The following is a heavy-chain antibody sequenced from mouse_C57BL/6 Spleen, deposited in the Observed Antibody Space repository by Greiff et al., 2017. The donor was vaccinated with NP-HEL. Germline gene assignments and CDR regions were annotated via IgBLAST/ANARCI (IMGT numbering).Heavy chain of an antibody. CDR1: GYTFTSYW. V-gene: IGHV1-61*01. D-gene: IGHD2-4*01. J-gene: IGHJ3*01. CDR2: IYPSDSET. Sequence: QVHVKQPGAELVRPGSSVKLSCKASGYTFTSYWMDWVKQRPGQGLEWIGNIYPSDSETHYNQKFKDKATLTVYKSSSPAYMQLSSLTSEDSAVYYCARLDYYDYSFAYWGQGTLVTVSA. CDR3: ARLDYYDYSFAY.